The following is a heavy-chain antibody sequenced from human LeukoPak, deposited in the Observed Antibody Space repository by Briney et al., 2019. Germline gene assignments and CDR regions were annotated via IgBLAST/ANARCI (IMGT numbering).Heavy chain of an antibody. V-gene: IGHV4-34*01. J-gene: IGHJ5*02. Sequence: SETLTLTCAVYGGSFSAYYWSWIRQPPEKGLEWIGQINHSGTTNYNPSLKSRVSIFVRKPRNHVFLRLSPGTGADTAVYYCARVDTTMSAFDPGGQGSLLSVSS. CDR2: INHSGTT. CDR3: ARVDTTMSAFDP. CDR1: GGSFSAYY. D-gene: IGHD5-18*01.